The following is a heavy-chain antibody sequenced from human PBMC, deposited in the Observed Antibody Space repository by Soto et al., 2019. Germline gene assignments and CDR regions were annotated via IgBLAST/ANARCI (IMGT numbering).Heavy chain of an antibody. CDR3: GRFCGYYYYYYGMDV. J-gene: IGHJ6*02. CDR1: GYSISSGYF. V-gene: IGHV4-38-2*01. CDR2: IHHSGTT. D-gene: IGHD2-21*01. Sequence: NPSETLSLTCAVSGYSISSGYFWGWIRQPPGKGLEWIGSIHHSGTTFYNPSLKSRVTISVDTSNNQFSLKLTSVSAADAAVYYCGRFCGYYYYYYGMDVWGQGTTVTVSS.